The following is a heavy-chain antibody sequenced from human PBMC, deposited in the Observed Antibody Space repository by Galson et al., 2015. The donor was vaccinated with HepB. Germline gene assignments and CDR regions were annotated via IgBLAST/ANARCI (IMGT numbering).Heavy chain of an antibody. J-gene: IGHJ4*01. CDR3: ARESPPGDSLSLPRYSSGLSPFAS. CDR1: GFTFNYYW. V-gene: IGHV3-7*01. Sequence: SLRLSCAVSGFTFNYYWMNWVRQVPGKGLEWVANIKQDGSKKYYVDSVKGRFTISRDNAKNSLCLQMQSLRAEDTAVYFCARESPPGDSLSLPRYSSGLSPFASWGHGTLVIVSS. D-gene: IGHD6-19*01. CDR2: IKQDGSKK.